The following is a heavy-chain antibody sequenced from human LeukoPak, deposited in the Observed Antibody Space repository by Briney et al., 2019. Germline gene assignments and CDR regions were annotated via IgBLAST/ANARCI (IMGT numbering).Heavy chain of an antibody. CDR1: GGSFSGYY. V-gene: IGHV4-34*01. CDR2: INHSGSS. CDR3: ARALIAAAFYGMDV. Sequence: KPSETLSLTCAVYGGSFSGYYWSWIRQPPGKGLEWIGEINHSGSSNYNPSLKSRVTISVDTSKNQFSPKLSSVTAADTAVYYCARALIAAAFYGMDVWGKGTTVTVSS. D-gene: IGHD6-13*01. J-gene: IGHJ6*04.